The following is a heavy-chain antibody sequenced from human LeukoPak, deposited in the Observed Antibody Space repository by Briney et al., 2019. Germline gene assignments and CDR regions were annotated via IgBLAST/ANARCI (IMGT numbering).Heavy chain of an antibody. D-gene: IGHD3-22*01. CDR2: IKQDGSEK. CDR1: GFTFSSYS. V-gene: IGHV3-7*01. CDR3: ARDRDPGYYDTNGYRRVNAFDI. Sequence: GGSLRLSCAGSGFTFSSYSMNWVRQAPGKGLEWVANIKQDGSEKNYVDSVKGRFTISRDNAKSSLFLQMNSLRAEDTAVYYCARDRDPGYYDTNGYRRVNAFDIWGQGTMVTVSS. J-gene: IGHJ3*02.